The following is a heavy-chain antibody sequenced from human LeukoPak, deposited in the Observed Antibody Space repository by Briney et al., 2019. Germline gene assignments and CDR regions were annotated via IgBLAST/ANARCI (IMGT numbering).Heavy chain of an antibody. CDR1: GGSISSSSYY. CDR2: IYYSGST. CDR3: ARGTPQQLGPEYYFDY. D-gene: IGHD6-13*01. V-gene: IGHV4-31*03. Sequence: SETLSLTCTVSGGSISSSSYYWSWIRQHPGKGLEWIGYIYYSGSTYYNPSLKSRVTISVDTSKNQFSLKLSSVTAADTAVYYCARGTPQQLGPEYYFDYWGQGTLVTVSS. J-gene: IGHJ4*02.